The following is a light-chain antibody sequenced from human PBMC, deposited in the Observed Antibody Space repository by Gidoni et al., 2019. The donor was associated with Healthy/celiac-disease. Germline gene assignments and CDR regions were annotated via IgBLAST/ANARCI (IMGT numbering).Light chain of an antibody. J-gene: IGKJ2*01. Sequence: SVGDRVTITCRASQSISSYLNWYQQKPGKAPKLLIYAASSLQSGVPSRFSGSGSGTDFTLTISSLQPEDFATYYCQQSYSTPLYTFGQGTKLEIK. CDR1: QSISSY. CDR2: AAS. CDR3: QQSYSTPLYT. V-gene: IGKV1-39*01.